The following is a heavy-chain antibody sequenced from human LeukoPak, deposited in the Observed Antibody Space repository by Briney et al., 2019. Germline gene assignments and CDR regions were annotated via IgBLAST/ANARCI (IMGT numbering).Heavy chain of an antibody. CDR3: ARDPRNVGLAP. D-gene: IGHD2-15*01. CDR1: GFSLSGYW. CDR2: NNGDGSTT. J-gene: IGHJ5*02. V-gene: IGHV3-74*01. Sequence: GGSLRLSCVASGFSLSGYWMYWVRQAPGKGLMYISRNNGDGSTTNYADVVKGRFTMSRVNVKNTLYLQMNSLRVEDTAVYYCARDPRNVGLAPWGQGTLVTVSS.